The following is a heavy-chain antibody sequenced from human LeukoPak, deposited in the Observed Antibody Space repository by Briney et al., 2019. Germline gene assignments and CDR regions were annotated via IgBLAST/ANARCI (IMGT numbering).Heavy chain of an antibody. CDR1: GFTVSSNY. J-gene: IGHJ4*02. V-gene: IGHV3-66*01. D-gene: IGHD6-13*01. Sequence: PGGSLRLSCAASGFTVSSNYMSWVRQAPGKGLEWVSVIYSGGSTYHADSVKGRFTISRDNSKNTLYLQMNSLRAEDTAVYYCAKSGQGVRQQLVPIDYWGQGTLVTVSS. CDR2: IYSGGST. CDR3: AKSGQGVRQQLVPIDY.